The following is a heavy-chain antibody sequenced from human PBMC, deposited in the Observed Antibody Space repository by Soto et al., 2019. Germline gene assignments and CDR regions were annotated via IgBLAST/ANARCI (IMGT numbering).Heavy chain of an antibody. V-gene: IGHV3-23*01. CDR3: EKSVLTGYYRGPDAFDI. CDR1: GFTFSSYA. J-gene: IGHJ3*02. D-gene: IGHD3-9*01. Sequence: GGSLRLSCAASGFTFSSYAMSWVRQAPGKGLEWVSAISGSGGSTYYADSVKGRFTISRDNSKNTLYLQMNSLRAEDAAVYYCEKSVLTGYYRGPDAFDIWGQGTMVTVSS. CDR2: ISGSGGST.